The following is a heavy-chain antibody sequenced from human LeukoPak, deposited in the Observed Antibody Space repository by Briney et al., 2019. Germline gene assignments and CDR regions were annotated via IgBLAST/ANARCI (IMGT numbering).Heavy chain of an antibody. CDR3: ARVKGYYGSGSLNWFDP. Sequence: PSETLSLTCTVPGGSISSYYWSWIRQPPGKGLEWIGYIYYSGSTNYNPSLKSRVTISVDTSKNQFSLKLSSVTAADTAVYYCARVKGYYGSGSLNWFDPWGQGTLVTVSS. CDR1: GGSISSYY. V-gene: IGHV4-59*01. D-gene: IGHD3-10*01. J-gene: IGHJ5*02. CDR2: IYYSGST.